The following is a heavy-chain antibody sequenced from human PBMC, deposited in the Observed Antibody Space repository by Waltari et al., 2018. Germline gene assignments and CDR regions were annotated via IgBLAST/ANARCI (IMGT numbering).Heavy chain of an antibody. CDR2: ISPRGLP. J-gene: IGHJ5*02. CDR1: GRPFIDYS. Sequence: QVQLHQWGAGLLKPSETLSLTCAVSGRPFIDYSWSWIRQPPGKGLEWIGEISPRGLPHYNPSLRSRVTMSVDTSKKRFSLKLTSVTAADTAVYFCARTWGNSPPLGWLDPWGQGTRVTISS. CDR3: ARTWGNSPPLGWLDP. V-gene: IGHV4-34*01. D-gene: IGHD7-27*01.